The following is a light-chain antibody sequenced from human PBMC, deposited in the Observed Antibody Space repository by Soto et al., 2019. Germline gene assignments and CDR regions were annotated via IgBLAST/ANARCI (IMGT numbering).Light chain of an antibody. Sequence: EIVMTQSPATLSVSPGERTTLSCRASQSVGNNLAWYQQKPGQAPRLLIYGAYTRATGIPARFSGSGSGTDFTLTISSLQSEDFAVYYCQQRGNWPGTFGQGTKLEIK. V-gene: IGKV3-15*01. J-gene: IGKJ2*01. CDR2: GAY. CDR3: QQRGNWPGT. CDR1: QSVGNN.